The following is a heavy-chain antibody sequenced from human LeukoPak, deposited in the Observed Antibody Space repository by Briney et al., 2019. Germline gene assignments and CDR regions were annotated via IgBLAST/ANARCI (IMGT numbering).Heavy chain of an antibody. CDR3: AREVCLDY. Sequence: AGGSLRLSCAASGFTVSSNYMSWVRQAPGKGLERGSVIYSGGSTYRADSVKGRFTISRDNSKNTLYLQMNSLRAEDTAVYYCAREVCLDYWGQGTLVTVSS. D-gene: IGHD3-10*02. J-gene: IGHJ4*02. CDR2: IYSGGST. CDR1: GFTVSSNY. V-gene: IGHV3-53*01.